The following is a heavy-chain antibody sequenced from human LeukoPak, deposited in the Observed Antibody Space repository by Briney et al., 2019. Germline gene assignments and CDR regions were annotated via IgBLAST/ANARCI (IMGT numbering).Heavy chain of an antibody. CDR1: GFTVSSNY. CDR3: AREEPYGSGSYFDY. Sequence: GGSLRLSCAVSGFTVSSNYMSWVRQVPGKGLEWVSVIHSGGSGSTYYADSVKGRFTISRDNSKNTLYLQMNSLRAEDTAVYYCAREEPYGSGSYFDYWGQGTLVTGSS. V-gene: IGHV3-53*01. J-gene: IGHJ4*02. CDR2: IHSGGSGST. D-gene: IGHD3-10*01.